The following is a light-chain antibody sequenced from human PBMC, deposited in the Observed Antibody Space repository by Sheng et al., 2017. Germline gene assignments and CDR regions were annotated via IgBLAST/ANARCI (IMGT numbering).Light chain of an antibody. CDR2: GAS. V-gene: IGKV3-20*01. CDR1: QSVDSY. CDR3: QQYGGSRT. J-gene: IGKJ1*01. Sequence: EIVLTQSPATLSLSPGERATLSCRASQSVDSYLAWYLQKPGQAPRLLIYGASTRATGIPARFSGSGSGTDFTLTISRLEPEDFAVYYCQQYGGSRTFGQGTKVEI.